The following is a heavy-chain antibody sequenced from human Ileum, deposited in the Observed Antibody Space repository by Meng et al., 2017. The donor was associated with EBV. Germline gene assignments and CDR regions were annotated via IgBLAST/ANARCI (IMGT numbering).Heavy chain of an antibody. J-gene: IGHJ5*02. CDR3: ARGTGTTFA. Sequence: VERRGARQAVEHSSERLPFNCTVCAVPVTRGSYYWSWILQPLGEGLEWIGYIYYTGSTNNNPSRKSRVTISVATSKNQFSLNLTSVTAADTAVHYCARGTGTTFAWGQGTLVTVSS. D-gene: IGHD1-1*01. CDR2: IYYTGST. V-gene: IGHV4-61*01. CDR1: AVPVTRGSYY.